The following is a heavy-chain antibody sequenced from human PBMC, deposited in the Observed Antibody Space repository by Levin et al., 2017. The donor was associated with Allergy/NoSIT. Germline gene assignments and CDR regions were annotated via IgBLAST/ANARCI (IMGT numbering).Heavy chain of an antibody. V-gene: IGHV1-18*01. Sequence: ASVKVSCKASGYSFSNFAYTWVRQAPGQGLEWMGWVSPYNGDTKYAQNLQGRVTMTADTSTSTVYMELRRLRSDDTAVYYCAREMAETAADTFDIWGQGTKVTVSS. D-gene: IGHD2-8*01. J-gene: IGHJ3*02. CDR1: GYSFSNFA. CDR2: VSPYNGDT. CDR3: AREMAETAADTFDI.